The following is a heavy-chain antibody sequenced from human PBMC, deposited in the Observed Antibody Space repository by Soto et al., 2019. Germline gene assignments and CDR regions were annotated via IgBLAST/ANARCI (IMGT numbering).Heavy chain of an antibody. J-gene: IGHJ4*02. CDR1: GGTFSSYT. Sequence: SVKVSCKASGGTFSSYTFSWVRQAPGQGLEWMGRIIPMLGIANYAQKFQGRVTITADKSTSTAYMELSSLRSEDTAVYYCARERSGSSDYWGQGTLVTAPQ. CDR2: IIPMLGIA. CDR3: ARERSGSSDY. V-gene: IGHV1-69*04. D-gene: IGHD1-26*01.